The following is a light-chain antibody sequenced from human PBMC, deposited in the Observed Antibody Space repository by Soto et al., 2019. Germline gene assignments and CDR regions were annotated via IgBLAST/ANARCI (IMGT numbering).Light chain of an antibody. V-gene: IGKV1-33*01. CDR3: QQYDNLPLP. J-gene: IGKJ4*01. CDR2: DAS. CDR1: QDISNY. Sequence: IQMTQSPSSLSASVGDRVTITCQASQDISNYLNWYQQKPGKAPKLLIYDASNLETGVPSRFSGSGSGTDFTFTISSLQPEDIATYYCQQYDNLPLPFGGRSK.